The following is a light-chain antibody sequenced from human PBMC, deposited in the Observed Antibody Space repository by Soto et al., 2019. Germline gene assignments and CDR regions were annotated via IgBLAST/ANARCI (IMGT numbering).Light chain of an antibody. J-gene: IGKJ1*01. CDR2: KPS. CDR1: QSISSW. CDR3: QQYNSYWT. V-gene: IGKV1-5*03. Sequence: DIQMTQSPSTLSASVGDRVTITCRASQSISSWLAWYQQKPGKAHQLLIYKPSSLESGVPSRFSGSGSGTEFTLTISSLQPDDFATYYCQQYNSYWTFGQGTKVEIK.